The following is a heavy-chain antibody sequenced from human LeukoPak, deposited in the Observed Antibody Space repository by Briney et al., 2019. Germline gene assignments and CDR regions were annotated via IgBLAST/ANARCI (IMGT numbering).Heavy chain of an antibody. CDR1: GFTFSIYA. V-gene: IGHV3-23*01. Sequence: GGSLRLSWAPAGFTFSIYAMSWVRQAPGKGLQWVSSITSSGDGTYYADSVKGRFTISRDNSENMLYLQMNSLRVEDTAVYFCAKDRPNYYGSNGHYYRRDGDYWGQGTLVTVSS. J-gene: IGHJ4*02. D-gene: IGHD3-22*01. CDR2: ITSSGDGT. CDR3: AKDRPNYYGSNGHYYRRDGDY.